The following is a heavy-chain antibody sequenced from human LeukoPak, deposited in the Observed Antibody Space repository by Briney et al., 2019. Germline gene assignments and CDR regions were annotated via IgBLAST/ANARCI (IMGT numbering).Heavy chain of an antibody. Sequence: GGSLRLSCAASGFTVSINYMSWVRQAPGKGLEWVSVIYSGGSTYYADSVKGRFTISRDNSKNSLYLQMNSLRTEDTALYYCAKDIAVSGTGGYFDYRGQGTLVTVSS. D-gene: IGHD6-19*01. V-gene: IGHV3-53*05. CDR3: AKDIAVSGTGGYFDY. CDR1: GFTVSINY. CDR2: IYSGGST. J-gene: IGHJ4*02.